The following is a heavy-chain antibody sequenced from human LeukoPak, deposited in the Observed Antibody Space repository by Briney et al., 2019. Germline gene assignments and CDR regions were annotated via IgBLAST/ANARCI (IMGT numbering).Heavy chain of an antibody. D-gene: IGHD6-19*01. CDR2: INPTGGGT. J-gene: IGHJ5*02. CDR3: ARAALSLAGAGLRCWFDP. CDR1: GYTFTHYY. V-gene: IGHV1-46*01. Sequence: ASVKVSCKASGYTFTHYYMHWVRQAPGQGLEWMGVINPTGGGTSYAEAFQGRVTMTRDTSTSTFYMELSSLRSEDTALYYCARAALSLAGAGLRCWFDPWGKGTLVTVSS.